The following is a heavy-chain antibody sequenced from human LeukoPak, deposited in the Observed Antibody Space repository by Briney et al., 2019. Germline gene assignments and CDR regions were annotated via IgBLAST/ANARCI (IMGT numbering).Heavy chain of an antibody. CDR3: ARGGPDIVVAYAFAI. J-gene: IGHJ3*02. CDR2: ISSSSSYI. CDR1: GFTFSSYS. Sequence: GGSPRLSCAASGFTFSSYSMNWVRQAPGKGLDWVSSISSSSSYIYYADSVKGRFTISRDNAKNSLYLQMNSLRAEDTAVYYCARGGPDIVVAYAFAIWGQGTMVTVS. D-gene: IGHD2-2*01. V-gene: IGHV3-21*01.